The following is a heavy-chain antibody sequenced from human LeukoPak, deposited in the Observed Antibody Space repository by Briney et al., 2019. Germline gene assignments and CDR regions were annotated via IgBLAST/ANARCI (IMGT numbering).Heavy chain of an antibody. D-gene: IGHD3-22*01. V-gene: IGHV4-39*07. CDR2: IYYSGST. J-gene: IGHJ4*02. CDR3: ASERDYDSSGYYNYFDY. CDR1: GGSISSSSYY. Sequence: SETLSLTCTVSGGSISSSSYYWGWIRQPPGKGLEWIGSIYYSGSTYYNPSLKSRVTISVDTSKNQFSLKLSSVTAADTAVYYCASERDYDSSGYYNYFDYWGQGTLVTVSS.